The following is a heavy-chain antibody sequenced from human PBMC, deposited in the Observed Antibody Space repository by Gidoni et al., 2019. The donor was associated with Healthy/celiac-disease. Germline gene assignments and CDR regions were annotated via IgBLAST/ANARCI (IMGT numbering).Heavy chain of an antibody. CDR2: INHSGST. V-gene: IGHV4-34*01. CDR3: ARGAHYDYIWGSYRPFDAFDI. Sequence: QVQLQQWGAGLLKPSETLSLTCAVSGGSFSGYYWSWIRQPPGKGLEWIGEINHSGSTNYNPSLKSRVTISVDTSKNQFSLKLSSVTAADTAVYYCARGAHYDYIWGSYRPFDAFDIWGQGTMVTVSS. CDR1: GGSFSGYY. J-gene: IGHJ3*02. D-gene: IGHD3-16*02.